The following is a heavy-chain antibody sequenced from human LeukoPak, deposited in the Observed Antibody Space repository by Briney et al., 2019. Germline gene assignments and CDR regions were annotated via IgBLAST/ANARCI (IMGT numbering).Heavy chain of an antibody. Sequence: SETLSLTCAVYGGSFSGYYWSWLRQPPGKGLEWIGEINHSGSTNYNPSLKSRVTILVDTSKNQFSLKLSSVTAADTAVYYCARGHDSSGRVDYWGQGTLVNVSS. J-gene: IGHJ4*02. CDR1: GGSFSGYY. V-gene: IGHV4-34*01. CDR2: INHSGST. D-gene: IGHD3-22*01. CDR3: ARGHDSSGRVDY.